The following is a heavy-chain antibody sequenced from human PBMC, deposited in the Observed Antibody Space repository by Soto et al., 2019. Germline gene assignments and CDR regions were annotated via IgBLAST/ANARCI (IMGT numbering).Heavy chain of an antibody. CDR1: GGSISSYY. CDR2: IYYSGST. CDR3: ARRWGYSFDS. D-gene: IGHD7-27*01. Sequence: QLQLQESGPGLVKPSETLPLTCTVSGGSISSYYWGWIRRPPGKGLEWIGSIYYSGSTYYNPSLKSRVTISVDTSKNQFPLKLSSVTAADTAVYYCARRWGYSFDSWGQGTLVTVSS. J-gene: IGHJ4*02. V-gene: IGHV4-39*01.